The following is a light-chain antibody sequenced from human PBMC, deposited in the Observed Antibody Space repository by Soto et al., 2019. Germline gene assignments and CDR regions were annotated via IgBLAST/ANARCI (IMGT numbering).Light chain of an antibody. J-gene: IGKJ5*01. CDR3: QQYGSSHLIT. CDR1: QSVSSSY. CDR2: GAS. V-gene: IGKV3-20*01. Sequence: EILLTQSPGTLSLSPGERATLSCRASQSVSSSYLAWYQQKPGQATRLLIYGASSRANGIPDRFSGSGSGTDFTLTISRLEPEDFAVYYCQQYGSSHLITFGQGTRLEIK.